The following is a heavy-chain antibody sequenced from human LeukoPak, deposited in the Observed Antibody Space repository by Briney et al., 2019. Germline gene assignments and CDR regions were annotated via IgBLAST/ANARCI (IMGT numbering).Heavy chain of an antibody. Sequence: GGSLRLSCAASGFTFDDYTMHWVRQTPGKGLEWVSLISWDGSSTFYADSVKGRFTISRDNSKNSLFLQMNTLRTEDTALYYCAKAEQQLSYTDDAFDIWGQGTMVTVSS. CDR2: ISWDGSST. V-gene: IGHV3-43*01. J-gene: IGHJ3*02. D-gene: IGHD6-13*01. CDR3: AKAEQQLSYTDDAFDI. CDR1: GFTFDDYT.